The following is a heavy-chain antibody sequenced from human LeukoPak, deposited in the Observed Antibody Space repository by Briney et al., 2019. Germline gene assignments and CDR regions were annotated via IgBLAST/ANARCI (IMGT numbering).Heavy chain of an antibody. D-gene: IGHD6-19*01. Sequence: ASVTVSCKASGYSFTNFDINWVRQATGQGLEWMGWMNPNSGNKGYAQKFQGRVTMTMNTSISTAYMELSSLRSEDRAVYYCARGPQWRGDYYYMDVWGRGTTVTVSS. CDR2: MNPNSGNK. CDR3: ARGPQWRGDYYYMDV. J-gene: IGHJ6*03. V-gene: IGHV1-8*01. CDR1: GYSFTNFD.